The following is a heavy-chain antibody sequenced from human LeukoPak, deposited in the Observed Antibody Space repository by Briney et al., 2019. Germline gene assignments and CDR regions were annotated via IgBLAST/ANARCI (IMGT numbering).Heavy chain of an antibody. D-gene: IGHD5-12*01. J-gene: IGHJ4*02. CDR3: ITVYDSVAN. CDR2: IKSRPDGGTT. Sequence: GGSLRLSCAASGFTFTNAWMDWVRQAPGKGLEWVGRIKSRPDGGTTDFAAPVKGRFTISRDDPKNTLYLHMNSLKTEDTAVYYCITVYDSVANWGRGTLVTVSS. CDR1: GFTFTNAW. V-gene: IGHV3-15*01.